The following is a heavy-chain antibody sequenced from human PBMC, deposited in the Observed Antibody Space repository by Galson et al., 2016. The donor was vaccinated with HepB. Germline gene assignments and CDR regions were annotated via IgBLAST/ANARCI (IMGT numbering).Heavy chain of an antibody. V-gene: IGHV3-74*01. D-gene: IGHD1-26*01. CDR2: INSDGSTT. Sequence: SLRLSCAASGFTFSSYWTHWVRQAPGKGLVWVSRINSDGSTTHYADSVKGRFTISRDNAKNTLYLQMNNLRAEDTAVYYCVNLGTTRTWGQGTQVTVSS. CDR3: VNLGTTRT. CDR1: GFTFSSYW. J-gene: IGHJ5*02.